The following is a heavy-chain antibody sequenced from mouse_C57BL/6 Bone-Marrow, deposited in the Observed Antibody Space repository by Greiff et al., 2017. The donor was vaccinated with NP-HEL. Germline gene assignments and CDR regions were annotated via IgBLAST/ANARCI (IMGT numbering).Heavy chain of an antibody. CDR3: ARPLYYYGSSFAY. Sequence: EVMLVESGGGLVQPGGSLSLSCAASGFTFTDYYMSWVRQPPGKALEWLGFIRNKANGYTTEYSASVKGRFTISRDNSQSILYLQMNALRAEDSATYYCARPLYYYGSSFAYWGQGTLVTVSA. CDR2: IRNKANGYTT. V-gene: IGHV7-3*01. D-gene: IGHD1-1*01. J-gene: IGHJ3*01. CDR1: GFTFTDYY.